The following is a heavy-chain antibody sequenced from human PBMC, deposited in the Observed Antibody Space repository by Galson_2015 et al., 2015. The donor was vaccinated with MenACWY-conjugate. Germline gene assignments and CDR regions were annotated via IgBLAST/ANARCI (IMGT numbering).Heavy chain of an antibody. D-gene: IGHD3-10*01. CDR2: IYSGST. CDR1: GFTVSSNY. Sequence: SLRLSCAASGFTVSSNYMSWVRQAPGKGLECVSIIYSGSTYYADSVKGRFTISRDNSKNTLYLQMNSLRAEDTAVYYCARDTKSKVRGVENGMDVWGQGTTVTVSS. J-gene: IGHJ6*02. CDR3: ARDTKSKVRGVENGMDV. V-gene: IGHV3-66*03.